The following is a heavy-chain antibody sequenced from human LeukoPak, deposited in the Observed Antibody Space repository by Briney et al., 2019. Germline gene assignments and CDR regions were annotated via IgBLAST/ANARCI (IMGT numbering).Heavy chain of an antibody. Sequence: SETLSLTCTVSGGSISSYYWTWIRQPPGKGLEWIGYIDYSGSTNYNPSLKSRVTISIDTSKNQFSLTLNSVTAADTAVYYCSRGQYRHDYWGQGTLVTVSS. CDR1: GGSISSYY. D-gene: IGHD2/OR15-2a*01. CDR3: SRGQYRHDY. V-gene: IGHV4-59*01. CDR2: IDYSGST. J-gene: IGHJ4*02.